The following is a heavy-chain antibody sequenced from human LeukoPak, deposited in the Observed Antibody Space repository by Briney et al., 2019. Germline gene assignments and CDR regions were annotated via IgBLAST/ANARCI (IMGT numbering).Heavy chain of an antibody. J-gene: IGHJ4*02. CDR2: IYYSGST. CDR1: GGSISSSSYY. D-gene: IGHD3-22*01. Sequence: SETLSLTCTVSGGSISSSSYYWGWIRQPPGKGLEWIGSIYYSGSTYYNPSLRSRVTISVDTSKNQFSLKLSSVTAADTAVYYCARQSIVVADYWGQGTLVTVSS. V-gene: IGHV4-39*01. CDR3: ARQSIVVADY.